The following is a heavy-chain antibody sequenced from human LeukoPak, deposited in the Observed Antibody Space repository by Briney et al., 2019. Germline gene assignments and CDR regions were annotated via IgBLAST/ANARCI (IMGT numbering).Heavy chain of an antibody. D-gene: IGHD2-21*01. V-gene: IGHV3-48*01. J-gene: IGHJ4*02. CDR1: SFTFSGFA. CDR2: ISSSGTTV. CDR3: AKIVDPNGVDY. Sequence: GGSLRLSCAISSFTFSGFAINWVRQAPGKGPEWVSYISSSGTTVYYADFVKGRFTISRDQRSLYLQMNSLRAEDKAVYYCAKIVDPNGVDYWGQGTLVTVSS.